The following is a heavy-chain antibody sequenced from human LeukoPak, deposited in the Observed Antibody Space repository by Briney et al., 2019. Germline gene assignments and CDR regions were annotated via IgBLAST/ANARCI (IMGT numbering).Heavy chain of an antibody. Sequence: SETLSLTCSLSGVSIRSRSYYWGWIRQTPGKGLEWIGSIYYSGSTNYNPSLKSRVTISVDTSKNQFSLKLSSVTAADTAVYYCARFPRVLDAFDIWGQGTMVTVSS. CDR1: GVSIRSRSYY. V-gene: IGHV4-39*07. CDR3: ARFPRVLDAFDI. J-gene: IGHJ3*02. D-gene: IGHD6-13*01. CDR2: IYYSGST.